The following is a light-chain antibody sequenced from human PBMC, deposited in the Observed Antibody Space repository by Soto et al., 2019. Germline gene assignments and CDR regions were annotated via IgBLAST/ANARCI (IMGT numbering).Light chain of an antibody. CDR1: QSVSSN. J-gene: IGKJ3*01. V-gene: IGKV3-15*01. CDR2: GAS. Sequence: EIVMTQSPATLSVSPGERATLSCRASQSVSSNLAWYRQKPGQAPRLLIYGASTRATGIPARFSGSGFGTDFTLTISSLQSEDFAVYFCQQYNNWPLFTFGPGTKVDIK. CDR3: QQYNNWPLFT.